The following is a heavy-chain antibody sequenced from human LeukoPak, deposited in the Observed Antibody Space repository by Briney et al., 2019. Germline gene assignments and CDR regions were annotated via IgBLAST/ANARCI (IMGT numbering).Heavy chain of an antibody. CDR3: ARDYCNNPTCHTREFDY. CDR1: GYTFTSYG. J-gene: IGHJ4*02. Sequence: ASVKVSCKASGYTFTSYGISWVRQAPGQGLEWMGWVSGYNGNTIYAQKLQGRVSMTTDTSTSTAYMDLRSLRSDDSAVYYCARDYCNNPTCHTREFDYWGQGTLVTVSS. V-gene: IGHV1-18*01. D-gene: IGHD2-21*02. CDR2: VSGYNGNT.